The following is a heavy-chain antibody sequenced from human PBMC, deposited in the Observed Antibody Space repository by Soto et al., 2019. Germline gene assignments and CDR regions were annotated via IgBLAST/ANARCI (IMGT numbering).Heavy chain of an antibody. CDR1: GVSVKTGGYY. V-gene: IGHV4-31*03. CDR2: IFYLSTT. CDR3: ARDSGPGSHYIHGGSFDY. D-gene: IGHD3-16*01. J-gene: IGHJ4*02. Sequence: PSETLSLTCTVSGVSVKTGGYYWTWIRQFPGKGLEWMGYIFYLSTTYYNPSLKSRIAMSLDLSKNQFSLKLSSVTAADTAVYYCARDSGPGSHYIHGGSFDYWGQGTLVTVSS.